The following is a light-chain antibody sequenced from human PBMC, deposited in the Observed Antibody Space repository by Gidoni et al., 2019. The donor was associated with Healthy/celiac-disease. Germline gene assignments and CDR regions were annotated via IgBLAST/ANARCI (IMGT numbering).Light chain of an antibody. J-gene: IGKJ4*01. CDR3: QQRSNWPRT. Sequence: IVLPQSPATLSLSPGERATLSCRASQSVSSYLAWYQQKPGQAPRLLIYDASNRATGIPARFSGSGSGTDFTLTISRLEPEDFAVYYCQQRSNWPRTFXGXTKVEIK. CDR2: DAS. V-gene: IGKV3-11*01. CDR1: QSVSSY.